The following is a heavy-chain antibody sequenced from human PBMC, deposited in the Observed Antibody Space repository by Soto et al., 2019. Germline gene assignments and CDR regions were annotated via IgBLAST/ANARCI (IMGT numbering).Heavy chain of an antibody. D-gene: IGHD1-26*01. J-gene: IGHJ6*03. CDR3: ARDLDLSYSLDYYMDV. CDR2: ISSSGSTI. Sequence: GGSLRLSCAASGFTFSDYYMSWIRQAPGKGLEWVSYISSSGSTIYYADSVKGRFTISRDNAKNSLYLQMNSLRAEDTAVYYCARDLDLSYSLDYYMDVWGKGTTVTVSS. V-gene: IGHV3-11*01. CDR1: GFTFSDYY.